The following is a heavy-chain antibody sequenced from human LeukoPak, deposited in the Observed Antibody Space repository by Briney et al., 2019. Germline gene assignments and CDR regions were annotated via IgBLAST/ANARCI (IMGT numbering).Heavy chain of an antibody. CDR2: ISGSGGST. CDR3: ARDFFPIVDSTWYEIGY. Sequence: PGGSLRLSCAASGFTFSGYAMSWVRQAPGKGLEWVSTISGSGGSTYYADSVKGRFTISRDNSRNTLYLQMDSLRSEDTAVYYCARDFFPIVDSTWYEIGYWGQGTLVTVSS. J-gene: IGHJ4*02. D-gene: IGHD2-21*01. CDR1: GFTFSGYA. V-gene: IGHV3-23*01.